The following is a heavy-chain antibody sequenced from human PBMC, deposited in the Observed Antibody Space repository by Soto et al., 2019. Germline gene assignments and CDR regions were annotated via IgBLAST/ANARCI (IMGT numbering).Heavy chain of an antibody. V-gene: IGHV4-39*01. Sequence: PSQTLSLTCTVSGGSIRSGSYDWGWIRQPPGKGLEWIGSIYYSGSTYYNPSLKSRVTVSVDTSKNQLSLKLSSVTAADTAVYYCARAPSGYHFDYCGEGTLVTVSS. CDR1: GGSIRSGSYD. CDR2: IYYSGST. CDR3: ARAPSGYHFDY. D-gene: IGHD5-12*01. J-gene: IGHJ4*02.